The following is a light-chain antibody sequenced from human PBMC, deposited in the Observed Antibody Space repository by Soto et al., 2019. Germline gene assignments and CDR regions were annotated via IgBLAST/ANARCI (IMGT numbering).Light chain of an antibody. CDR3: ATWDSSLIAGV. J-gene: IGLJ2*01. CDR2: DNN. V-gene: IGLV1-51*01. CDR1: SSNIGNNY. Sequence: QSALTQPASVSAAPGQKVTISCSGSSSNIGNNYVSWYQHLAGTAPKLLIYDNNKRPSGIPDRFSGTKSGTSATLGITGLQTGDDGHYYCATWDSSLIAGVFGGGTKPTVL.